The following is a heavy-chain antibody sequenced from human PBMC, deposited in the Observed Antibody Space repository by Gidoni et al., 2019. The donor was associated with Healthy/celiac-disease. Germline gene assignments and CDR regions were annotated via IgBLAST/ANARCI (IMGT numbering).Heavy chain of an antibody. J-gene: IGHJ6*02. CDR3: AREQGYYYYGMDV. V-gene: IGHV3-7*03. Sequence: EVQLVKSGGGLVQPGGSLRLSCAASGFTFSSYWMSWVRQSPGQGLEWVANIKQDGSEKYYGDSGKGRFTISRDNAKNSLYLQMNGLRAEDTAVYYCAREQGYYYYGMDVWGQGTTVTVSS. CDR1: GFTFSSYW. CDR2: IKQDGSEK.